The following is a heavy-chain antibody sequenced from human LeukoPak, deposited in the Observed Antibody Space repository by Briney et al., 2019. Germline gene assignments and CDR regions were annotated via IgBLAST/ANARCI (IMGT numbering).Heavy chain of an antibody. J-gene: IGHJ4*02. D-gene: IGHD2-15*01. CDR3: ATDSTALVVADTRTFDY. CDR2: FDPEDGET. V-gene: IGHV1-24*01. Sequence: ASVKVSCKASGYTFTGYYMHWVRQAPGKGLEWMGGFDPEDGETIYAQKFQGRVTMTEDTSTDTAYMELSSLRSEDTAVYYCATDSTALVVADTRTFDYWGQGTLVTVSS. CDR1: GYTFTGYY.